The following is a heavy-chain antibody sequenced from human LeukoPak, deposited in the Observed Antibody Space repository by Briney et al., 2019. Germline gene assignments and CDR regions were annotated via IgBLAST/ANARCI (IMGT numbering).Heavy chain of an antibody. CDR1: GGTFSSYA. CDR3: ARGGHYDSSGYDYYYYMDV. J-gene: IGHJ6*03. D-gene: IGHD3-22*01. Sequence: SVKVSCKASGGTFSSYAISWVRQAPGQGLEWMGGIIPIFGTANYAQKFQGRVTITTDESTSTAYMELSSLRSEDTAVYYCARGGHYDSSGYDYYYYMDVWGKGTTVTVSS. V-gene: IGHV1-69*05. CDR2: IIPIFGTA.